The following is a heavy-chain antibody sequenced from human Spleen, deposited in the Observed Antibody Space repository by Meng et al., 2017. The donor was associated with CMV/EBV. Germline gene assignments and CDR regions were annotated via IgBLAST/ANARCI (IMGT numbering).Heavy chain of an antibody. D-gene: IGHD6-25*01. CDR3: ARASGVIAAAVLEH. CDR2: ISAYNGDR. CDR1: GYTFINYG. Sequence: ASGYTFINYGISWVRQVPGKGLEWMGWISAYNGDRESAQNFQGRFTMTTDTSSRTVYMELRSLTSDDTAVYYCARASGVIAAAVLEHWGQGTLVTISS. V-gene: IGHV1-18*01. J-gene: IGHJ1*01.